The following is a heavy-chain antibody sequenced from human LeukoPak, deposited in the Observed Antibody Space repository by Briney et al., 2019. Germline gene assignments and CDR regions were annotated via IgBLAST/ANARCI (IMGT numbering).Heavy chain of an antibody. D-gene: IGHD2-21*02. V-gene: IGHV3-30*02. CDR2: IWYDGSNK. CDR3: AKDRGVVVTVHYGMDV. CDR1: GFTFSSYG. Sequence: GGSLRLSCAASGFTFSSYGMHWVRQAPGKGLEWVAFIWYDGSNKYYADSVKGRFTISRDNSKNTLYLQMNSLRAEDTAVYYCAKDRGVVVTVHYGMDVWGQGTTVTVSS. J-gene: IGHJ6*02.